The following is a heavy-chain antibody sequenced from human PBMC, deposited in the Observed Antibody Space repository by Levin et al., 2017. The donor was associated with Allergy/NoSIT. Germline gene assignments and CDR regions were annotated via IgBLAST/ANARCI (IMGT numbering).Heavy chain of an antibody. CDR1: GGSIRTYY. CDR3: ARENTVHDVLTGSLPYYFDF. D-gene: IGHD3-9*01. V-gene: IGHV4-4*07. Sequence: GSLRLSCTVSGGSIRTYYWNWIRQPAGKGLEWIGRIYTSETTNYNPSLKSRVTMSVDTSRNQFSLKLSSVTAADTAVYYCARENTVHDVLTGSLPYYFDFWGQGTLVTVSS. CDR2: IYTSETT. J-gene: IGHJ4*02.